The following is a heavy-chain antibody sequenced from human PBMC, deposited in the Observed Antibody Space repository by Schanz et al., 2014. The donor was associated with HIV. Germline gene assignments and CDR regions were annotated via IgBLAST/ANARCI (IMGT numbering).Heavy chain of an antibody. Sequence: EVQLLESGGCLVLPGESLRLSCAASGYTFTSFAMSWVRQAPGKGLEWVSSISGSGGGTYYADSVKGRFTISRDISKNTLFLQMNSLRADDTAVYYCAKDRLDGSYYLDYWGQGTLVTVSA. J-gene: IGHJ4*02. V-gene: IGHV3-23*01. D-gene: IGHD1-26*01. CDR2: ISGSGGGT. CDR1: GYTFTSFA. CDR3: AKDRLDGSYYLDY.